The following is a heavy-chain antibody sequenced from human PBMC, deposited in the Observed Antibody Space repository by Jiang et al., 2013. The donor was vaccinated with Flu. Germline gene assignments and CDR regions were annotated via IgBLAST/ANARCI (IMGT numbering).Heavy chain of an antibody. CDR3: ATSGGYSGYADY. D-gene: IGHD5-12*01. CDR1: GGSISSGSYS. V-gene: IGHV4-39*01. CDR2: ISYSGFS. Sequence: GSGLVKPSETLSLICTVSGGSISSGSYSWGWIRQPPGKGLEWIGSISYSGFSYYNPSLKSRVTISVDTSKNQFSLRLSSVTAADTAVYYCATSGGYSGYADYWGQGTLVTVSS. J-gene: IGHJ4*02.